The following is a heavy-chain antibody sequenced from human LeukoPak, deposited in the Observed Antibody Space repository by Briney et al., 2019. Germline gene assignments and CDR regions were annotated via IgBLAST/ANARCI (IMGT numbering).Heavy chain of an antibody. Sequence: GGSLRLSCAASGFTFSSYGMHWVRQAPGKGLEWVAFIRYDGSNKYYADSVKGRFTISRDNSKNTLYLQMNSLRAEDTAVYYCARGVRDGYATYYYYYMDVWGKGTTVTVSS. CDR3: ARGVRDGYATYYYYYMDV. V-gene: IGHV3-30*02. CDR2: IRYDGSNK. CDR1: GFTFSSYG. J-gene: IGHJ6*03. D-gene: IGHD5-24*01.